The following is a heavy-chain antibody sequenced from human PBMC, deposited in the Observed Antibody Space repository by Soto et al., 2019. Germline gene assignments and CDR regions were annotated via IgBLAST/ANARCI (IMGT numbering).Heavy chain of an antibody. CDR1: GYMFVTYG. J-gene: IGHJ4*02. V-gene: IGHV1-18*01. Sequence: GASVKVSCKASGYMFVTYGINWVRQAPGQGLEWMGWISADNGNTKYAQNLQGRVTMTTDASTSTAYMEMRSLRSDDTAVYYCARDLDGSGSYYTDGWGPGTLVTVSS. D-gene: IGHD3-10*01. CDR2: ISADNGNT. CDR3: ARDLDGSGSYYTDG.